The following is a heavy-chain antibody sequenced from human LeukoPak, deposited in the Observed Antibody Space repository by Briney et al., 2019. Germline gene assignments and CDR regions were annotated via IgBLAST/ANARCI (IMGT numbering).Heavy chain of an antibody. V-gene: IGHV3-33*01. Sequence: GGSLRLSCAASGFTFSSYGMHWVRQARGKGLEWVAVIWYDGSNKFYADSVKGRFTISRDNSKNTLYLQMNSLRAEDTAVYYCARDRAAADLDYWGQGTLVTVSS. CDR3: ARDRAAADLDY. CDR1: GFTFSSYG. CDR2: IWYDGSNK. J-gene: IGHJ4*02. D-gene: IGHD6-13*01.